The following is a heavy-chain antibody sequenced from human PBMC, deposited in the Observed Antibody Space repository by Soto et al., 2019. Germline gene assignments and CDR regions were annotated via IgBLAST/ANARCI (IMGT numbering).Heavy chain of an antibody. CDR3: ARGAEAGYYYYYGMDV. Sequence: SVKVSCKASGGTFSSYTISWVRQAPGQGLEWMGRIIPILGIANYNPSLKSRVTISVDTSKNQFSLKLSSVTAADTAVFYCARGAEAGYYYYYGMDVWGQGTTVTVSS. V-gene: IGHV1-69*02. J-gene: IGHJ6*01. CDR1: GGTFSSYT. CDR2: IIPILGIA. D-gene: IGHD6-19*01.